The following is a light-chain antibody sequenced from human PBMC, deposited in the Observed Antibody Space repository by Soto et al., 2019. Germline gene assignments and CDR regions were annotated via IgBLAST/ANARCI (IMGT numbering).Light chain of an antibody. CDR2: DTS. V-gene: IGKV3-11*01. Sequence: EIVLTQSPATLSLSPGERATLSCRASQGVRNYLAWYQLKPGQPPRLLIFDTSNRDTGVPMRFSGSGSGTDFTLTISSLETEDFAVYYCQQRYNWPLTFGGGTKIEIK. J-gene: IGKJ4*01. CDR1: QGVRNY. CDR3: QQRYNWPLT.